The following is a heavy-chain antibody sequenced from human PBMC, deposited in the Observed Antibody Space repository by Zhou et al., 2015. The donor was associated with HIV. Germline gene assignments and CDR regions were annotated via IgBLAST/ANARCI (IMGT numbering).Heavy chain of an antibody. CDR3: ARGSYGDY. CDR2: ISSSRGTT. D-gene: IGHD3-10*01. Sequence: QVRLVQSGSELKKPGASVKVSCKASGYTFRAYSMNWVRQAPGQGLEWLGWISSSRGTTDSARVHQDRIIMTTDPSTGTAYLELTDLRIDDTAMYFCARGSYGDYWGQGTLVIVSS. CDR1: GYTFRAYS. V-gene: IGHV1-18*04. J-gene: IGHJ4*02.